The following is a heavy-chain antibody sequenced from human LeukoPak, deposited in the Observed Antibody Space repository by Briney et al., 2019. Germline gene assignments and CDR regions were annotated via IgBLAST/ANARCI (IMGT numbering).Heavy chain of an antibody. CDR1: GFTFSTYA. D-gene: IGHD2-15*01. J-gene: IGHJ4*02. V-gene: IGHV3-23*01. CDR3: AKSIGGVVVVAADY. CDR2: ISGSGSST. Sequence: TGGSLRLSCAASGFTFSTYAMTWVRQAPGKGLEWVSVISGSGSSTYYADSVKGRFTLSRDNSKNTIYLQMNSLRAEDTAVYYCAKSIGGVVVVAADYWGQGTLVTVSS.